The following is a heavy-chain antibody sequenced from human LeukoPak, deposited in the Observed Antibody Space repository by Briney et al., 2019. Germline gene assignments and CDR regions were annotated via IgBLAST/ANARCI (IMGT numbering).Heavy chain of an antibody. V-gene: IGHV4-59*07. D-gene: IGHD6-13*01. J-gene: IGHJ4*02. Sequence: SDTLSLTCTVSGGSISNYWWSWIRQPPGKGLEWIGCVFDSGGTNHNPSLKSRVTISVDTSKKQFSLKLSSVTAADTAVYYCARGYSSSWNYFDYWGQGTLVTVSS. CDR1: GGSISNYW. CDR2: VFDSGGT. CDR3: ARGYSSSWNYFDY.